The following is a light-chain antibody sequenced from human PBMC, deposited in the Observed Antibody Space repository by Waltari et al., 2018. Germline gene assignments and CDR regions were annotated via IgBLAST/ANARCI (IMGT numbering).Light chain of an antibody. CDR2: DVS. Sequence: QSALTQPASVSGSPGQSITISCTGTSSYVGAYNFVSSYQQHPGKAPKLMIYDVSNRPSGVSNRFSGSKSGNTASLTISGLQAEDEADYYCSSYTSSSTLWVFGGGTKLTIL. CDR1: SSYVGAYNF. CDR3: SSYTSSSTLWV. V-gene: IGLV2-14*01. J-gene: IGLJ3*02.